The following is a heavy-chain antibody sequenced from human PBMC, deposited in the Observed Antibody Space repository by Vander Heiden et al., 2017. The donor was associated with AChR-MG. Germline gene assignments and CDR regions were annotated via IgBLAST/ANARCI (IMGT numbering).Heavy chain of an antibody. CDR3: AKRLSGWFGELSWFDY. Sequence: EVQLLESGGGLVQPGGSLRLFCAASGFTFSSYAMGWVRKAPGKGREWVSAISGRGGSTYYADSVKGRFTISRDNSKNTLYLQMNSLRAEDTAVYYCAKRLSGWFGELSWFDYWGQGTLVTVSS. V-gene: IGHV3-23*01. D-gene: IGHD3-10*01. CDR2: ISGRGGST. CDR1: GFTFSSYA. J-gene: IGHJ4*02.